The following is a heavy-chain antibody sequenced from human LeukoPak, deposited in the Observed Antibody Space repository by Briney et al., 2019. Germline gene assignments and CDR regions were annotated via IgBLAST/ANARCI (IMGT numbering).Heavy chain of an antibody. V-gene: IGHV1-69*04. CDR3: ARGGDCSGGSCYSGAFDY. CDR1: GGTFSSYA. CDR2: IIPILGIA. J-gene: IGHJ4*02. D-gene: IGHD2-15*01. Sequence: SVKVSCKASGGTFSSYAISWVRQAPGQGLEWMGMIIPILGIANYAQKFQGRVTITADKSTSTAYMELSSLRSEDTAVYYCARGGDCSGGSCYSGAFDYWGQGTLVTVSS.